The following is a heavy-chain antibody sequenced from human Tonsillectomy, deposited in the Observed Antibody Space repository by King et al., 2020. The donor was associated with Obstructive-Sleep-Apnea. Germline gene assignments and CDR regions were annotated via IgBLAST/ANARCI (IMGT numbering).Heavy chain of an antibody. J-gene: IGHJ4*02. Sequence: VQLVESGGGLVQPGGSLRLSCAASGFTFSSYAMSWVRQAPGKGLEWVSAISGSGGSTYYEDSVKGRFTISRDNSKNTLYLQMNSLRAEDTAVYYCAKDRVSYYYGSWSSDYWGQGTLVTVSS. V-gene: IGHV3-23*04. CDR2: ISGSGGST. D-gene: IGHD3-10*01. CDR1: GFTFSSYA. CDR3: AKDRVSYYYGSWSSDY.